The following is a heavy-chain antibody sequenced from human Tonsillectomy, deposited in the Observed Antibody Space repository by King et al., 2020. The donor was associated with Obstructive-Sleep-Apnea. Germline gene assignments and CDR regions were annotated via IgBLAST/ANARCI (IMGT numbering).Heavy chain of an antibody. CDR3: AKGDLGSIDCSNTSCSFPEATY. V-gene: IGHV3-30*18. J-gene: IGHJ4*02. CDR1: GFTFSSYD. CDR2: ISYDGSNK. Sequence: VQLVESGGGVVQPGRSLRLSCAASGFTFSSYDIHWVRQAPGKGLEWVAVISYDGSNKYYVDSVKGRFTISRDNSKNMLFLQMNSLRPEDTAVYYCAKGDLGSIDCSNTSCSFPEATYWGQGTLVTVSS. D-gene: IGHD2-2*01.